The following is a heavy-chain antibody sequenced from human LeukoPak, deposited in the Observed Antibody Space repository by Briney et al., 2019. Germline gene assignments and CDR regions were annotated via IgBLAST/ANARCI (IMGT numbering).Heavy chain of an antibody. CDR3: ARFIAAPYYFDY. V-gene: IGHV3-21*01. CDR2: ISSSRSYI. Sequence: GSLRLSCAASGFTFSSYAMHWVRQAPGKGLEWVSFISSSRSYIYYADSVKGRFTISRDNAKNSLYLQMNSLRAEDTAVYYCARFIAAPYYFDYWGRGTLVTVSS. CDR1: GFTFSSYA. J-gene: IGHJ4*02. D-gene: IGHD6-13*01.